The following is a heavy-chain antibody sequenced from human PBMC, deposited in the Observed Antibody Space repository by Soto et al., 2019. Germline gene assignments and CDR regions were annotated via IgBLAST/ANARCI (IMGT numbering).Heavy chain of an antibody. Sequence: PSETLSLTCTLSGGSISSYYWSWIRQPPGRGLEWIGYMYNTGSTVYNPPFKSRVTISVDTSKNQFSLKLNSVTAADTAVYYCARDLWGYCGTDCYPLDVWGQGTTVT. CDR1: GGSISSYY. CDR3: ARDLWGYCGTDCYPLDV. V-gene: IGHV4-59*01. CDR2: MYNTGST. D-gene: IGHD2-21*02. J-gene: IGHJ6*02.